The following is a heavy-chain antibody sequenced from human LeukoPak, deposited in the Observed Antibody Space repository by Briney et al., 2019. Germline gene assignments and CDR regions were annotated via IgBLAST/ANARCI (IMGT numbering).Heavy chain of an antibody. V-gene: IGHV3-9*01. Sequence: PGGSLRLSCAASGFTFSSYSMNWVRQAPGKGLEWVSGISWNSGSIGYADSVKGRFTISRDNAKNSLYLQMNSLRAEDTALYYCAKDLYGSGSYRTFDYWGQGTLVTVSS. CDR2: ISWNSGSI. CDR1: GFTFSSYS. J-gene: IGHJ4*02. D-gene: IGHD3-10*01. CDR3: AKDLYGSGSYRTFDY.